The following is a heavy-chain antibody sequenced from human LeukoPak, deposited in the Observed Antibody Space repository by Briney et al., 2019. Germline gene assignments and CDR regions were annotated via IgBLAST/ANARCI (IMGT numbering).Heavy chain of an antibody. CDR3: ATLGSGSYFGRPNFDY. J-gene: IGHJ4*02. Sequence: GGSLRLSCAASAFTFSTYSMNWVRQAPGKGLEWVSYISSSSSTMYYADSVKGRFTISRDNAKNSLYLQMNSLRAEDTAVYYCATLGSGSYFGRPNFDYWGQGTLVTVSS. CDR2: ISSSSSTM. D-gene: IGHD3-10*01. CDR1: AFTFSTYS. V-gene: IGHV3-48*04.